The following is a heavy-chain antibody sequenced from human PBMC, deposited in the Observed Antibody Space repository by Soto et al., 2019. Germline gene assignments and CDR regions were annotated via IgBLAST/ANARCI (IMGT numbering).Heavy chain of an antibody. CDR3: AKRLYYGSGSFALAT. CDR1: GFTFSSNA. V-gene: IGHV3-23*01. CDR2: VSGDGYAS. Sequence: EVRLLESGGGLVQPGGSLRLSCAGSGFTFSSNAMSWVRQAPGKGLEWVSSVSGDGYASDYADSVKGRFTVSRQNSKNTLYLQMNSMRAEDTSVYYCAKRLYYGSGSFALATWGQGTLVTVPS. J-gene: IGHJ4*03. D-gene: IGHD3-10*01.